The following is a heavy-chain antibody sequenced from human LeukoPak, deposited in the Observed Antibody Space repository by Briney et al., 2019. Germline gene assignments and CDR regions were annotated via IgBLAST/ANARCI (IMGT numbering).Heavy chain of an antibody. CDR3: ARDQNNDILTGYYYMDV. CDR2: IRYDGSNK. V-gene: IGHV3-30*02. Sequence: PGGSLRLSCVASGFIFSNYWMGWVRQAPGKGLEWVAFIRYDGSNKYYADSVKGRFTISRDNSKNTLYLQMNSLRAEDTAVYYCARDQNNDILTGYYYMDVWGKGTTVTVSS. D-gene: IGHD3-9*01. J-gene: IGHJ6*03. CDR1: GFIFSNYW.